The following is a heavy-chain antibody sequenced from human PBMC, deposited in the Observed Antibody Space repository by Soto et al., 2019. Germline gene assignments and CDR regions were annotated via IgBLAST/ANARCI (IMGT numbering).Heavy chain of an antibody. CDR1: GYTFTSYG. Sequence: ASVKVSCKASGYTFTSYGISWLRQSPGQGLEWMGWISAYNGNTNYAQKLQGRVTMTTDTSTSTAYMELRSLRSDDTAVYYCASTYCSSTSCRHYGMDVWGQGTTVTVSS. CDR2: ISAYNGNT. J-gene: IGHJ6*02. V-gene: IGHV1-18*01. D-gene: IGHD2-2*01. CDR3: ASTYCSSTSCRHYGMDV.